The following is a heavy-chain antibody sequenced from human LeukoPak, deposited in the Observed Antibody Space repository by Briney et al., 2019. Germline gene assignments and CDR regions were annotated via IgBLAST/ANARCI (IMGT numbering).Heavy chain of an antibody. V-gene: IGHV3-30*02. D-gene: IGHD3-10*01. CDR3: AKDWDDYYGSGSYFDY. CDR2: IRYDGSNK. Sequence: PGGSLRLSCAASGFTFSSYGMHWVRQAPGKGLEWVASIRYDGSNKYYADSVKGRFTISRDNSKNTLYLQMNSLRAEDTALYYCAKDWDDYYGSGSYFDYWGQGTLVTVSS. CDR1: GFTFSSYG. J-gene: IGHJ4*02.